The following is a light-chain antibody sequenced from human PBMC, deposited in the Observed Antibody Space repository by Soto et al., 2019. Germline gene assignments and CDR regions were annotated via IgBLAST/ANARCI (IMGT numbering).Light chain of an antibody. CDR3: CSYAGSSTFHVV. Sequence: SALTQPASVSGSPGQSITISCTGTSSDVGSYNLVSWYQQHPGKAPKLMIYEGSKRPSGVSNRFSGSKSDNTASLTISGLQAEDEADYYCCSYAGSSTFHVVFGGGTKLTVL. J-gene: IGLJ2*01. CDR1: SSDVGSYNL. CDR2: EGS. V-gene: IGLV2-23*03.